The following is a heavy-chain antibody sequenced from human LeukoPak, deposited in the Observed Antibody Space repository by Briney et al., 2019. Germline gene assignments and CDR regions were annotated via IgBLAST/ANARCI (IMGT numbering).Heavy chain of an antibody. CDR2: INTNTGNP. CDR3: ARTSRDDAFDI. J-gene: IGHJ3*02. CDR1: GGSFTSYA. Sequence: ASVKVSCKASGGSFTSYAMNWVRQAPGQGLEWMGWINTNTGNPTYAQGFTGRFVFSLDTSVSTAYLQISSLKAEDTAVYYCARTSRDDAFDIWGQGTMVTVSS. V-gene: IGHV7-4-1*02.